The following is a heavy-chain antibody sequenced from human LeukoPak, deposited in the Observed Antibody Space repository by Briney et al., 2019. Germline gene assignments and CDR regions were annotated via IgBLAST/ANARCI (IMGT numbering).Heavy chain of an antibody. D-gene: IGHD3-16*02. Sequence: SETLSLTCAVYGGSFSGYYWSWIRHPPGKGLEWIGEINHSGSTNYNPSLKSRVTISVDTSKNQFSLKLSSVTAADTAVYYCARRQYDYVWGSYRPYYFDYWGQGTLVTVSS. CDR1: GGSFSGYY. CDR2: INHSGST. CDR3: ARRQYDYVWGSYRPYYFDY. J-gene: IGHJ4*02. V-gene: IGHV4-34*01.